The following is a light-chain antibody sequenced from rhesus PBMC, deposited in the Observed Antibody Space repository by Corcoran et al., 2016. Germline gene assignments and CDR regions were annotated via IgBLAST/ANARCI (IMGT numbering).Light chain of an antibody. CDR3: QQPYPYPPT. V-gene: IGKV1S14*01. J-gene: IGKJ1*01. CDR2: YAS. Sequence: DIQMTQSPSSLSASVGDKVTITCRASQDINNYLAWYQQTPGNAPKPLIFYASSLETGVPSRFSGSGSRTEFTLTISILQPDDFAFYSYQQPYPYPPTFGQGTKVDIK. CDR1: QDINNY.